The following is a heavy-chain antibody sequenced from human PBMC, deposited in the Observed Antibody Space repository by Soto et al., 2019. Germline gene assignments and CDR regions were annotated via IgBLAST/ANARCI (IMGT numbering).Heavy chain of an antibody. J-gene: IGHJ4*02. D-gene: IGHD3-10*01. V-gene: IGHV5-51*01. CDR2: IYPGDSDT. CDR1: GYSFTSYW. Sequence: PGESLKISCKGSGYSFTSYWIGWVRQMPGKGLEWMGIIYPGDSDTRYSPSFQGQVTISADKSISTAYLQWSSLKASDTAMYYCARLTYYYGSGSYSPFDYWGQGTLVTVSS. CDR3: ARLTYYYGSGSYSPFDY.